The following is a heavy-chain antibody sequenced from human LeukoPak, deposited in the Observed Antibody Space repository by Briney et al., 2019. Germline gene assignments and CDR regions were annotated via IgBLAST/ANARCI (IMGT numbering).Heavy chain of an antibody. CDR1: GGSISSSSYY. CDR2: IYYSGST. Sequence: PSETLSLTCTVSGGSISSSSYYWSWIRQPPGKGLEWIGYIYYSGSTNYNPSLKSRVTISVDTSKNQFSLKLSSVTAADTAVYYCARNRVIVDPFDYWGQGTLVTVSS. D-gene: IGHD3-22*01. CDR3: ARNRVIVDPFDY. J-gene: IGHJ4*02. V-gene: IGHV4-61*01.